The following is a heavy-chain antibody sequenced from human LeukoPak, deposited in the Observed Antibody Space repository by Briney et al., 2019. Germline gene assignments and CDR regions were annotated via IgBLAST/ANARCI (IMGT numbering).Heavy chain of an antibody. CDR1: GFTFTSYS. Sequence: KPGGSLRLSXAASGFTFTSYSMNWVRQAPGKGLEWVSSISGSSKHRYYADSVKGRFTISRDNAKSSLYLQMNSLRAEDTAVYYCTTASDCSGGSCYFDYWGQGTLVTVSS. V-gene: IGHV3-21*01. J-gene: IGHJ4*02. CDR2: ISGSSKHR. D-gene: IGHD2-15*01. CDR3: TTASDCSGGSCYFDY.